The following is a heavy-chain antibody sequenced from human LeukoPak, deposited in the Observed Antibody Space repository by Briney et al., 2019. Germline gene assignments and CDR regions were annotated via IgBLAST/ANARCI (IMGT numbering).Heavy chain of an antibody. V-gene: IGHV4-4*07. D-gene: IGHD3-22*01. CDR3: ARGHSGYYDY. Sequence: SETLSLTCSVSGASISSHYWSWIRQPAGKGLEWIGRIYASGITNYNPSLKSRVTMSLDTSKNQFSLKVSSVTAADTAVYYCARGHSGYYDYWGQGTLVTVSS. J-gene: IGHJ4*02. CDR1: GASISSHY. CDR2: IYASGIT.